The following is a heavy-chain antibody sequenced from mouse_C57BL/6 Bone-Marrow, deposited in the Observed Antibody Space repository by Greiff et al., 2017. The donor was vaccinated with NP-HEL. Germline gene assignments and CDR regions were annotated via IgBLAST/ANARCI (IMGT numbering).Heavy chain of an antibody. D-gene: IGHD2-4*01. J-gene: IGHJ1*03. CDR3: ARHDYDEGYWYFDV. CDR2: INSDGGST. V-gene: IGHV5-2*01. CDR1: EYEFPSHD. Sequence: DVKLQESGGGLVQPGESLKLSCESNEYEFPSHDMSWVRKTPEKRLELVAAINSDGGSTYYPDTMERRFIISRDNTKKTLYLQMSSLRSEDTALYYCARHDYDEGYWYFDVWGTGTTVTVSS.